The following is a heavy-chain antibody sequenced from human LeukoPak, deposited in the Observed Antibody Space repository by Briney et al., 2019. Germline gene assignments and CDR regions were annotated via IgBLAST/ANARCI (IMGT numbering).Heavy chain of an antibody. D-gene: IGHD1-26*01. J-gene: IGHJ4*02. CDR3: ARYSGSYYGYFDY. V-gene: IGHV3-7*01. CDR1: GFTFSSYW. CDR2: IKQDGSEK. Sequence: PGGSLRLSCAASGFTFSSYWMTWVRQAPGKGLEWAANIKQDGSEKYYVDSVKGRFTISRDNAKNSLYLQMNSLRAEDTAVYYCARYSGSYYGYFDYWGQGTLVTVSS.